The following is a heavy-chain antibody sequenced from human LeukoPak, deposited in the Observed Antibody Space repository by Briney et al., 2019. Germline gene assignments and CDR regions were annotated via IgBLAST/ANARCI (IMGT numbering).Heavy chain of an antibody. V-gene: IGHV3-33*01. J-gene: IGHJ4*02. CDR3: ARGVYYYDSSGYYPIDY. CDR1: GFTFSSYG. Sequence: PGRSLRLSCAASGFTFSSYGMHWVRQAPGKGLEWVAVIWYDGSNKYYADSVKGRSTISRDNSKNTLYLQMNSLRAEDTAVYYCARGVYYYDSSGYYPIDYWGQGTLVTVSS. CDR2: IWYDGSNK. D-gene: IGHD3-22*01.